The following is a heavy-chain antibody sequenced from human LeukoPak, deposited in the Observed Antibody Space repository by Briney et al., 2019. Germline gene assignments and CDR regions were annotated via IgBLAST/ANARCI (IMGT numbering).Heavy chain of an antibody. J-gene: IGHJ4*02. Sequence: PGGYLRLSCAVSGFTVSGNYMSWIRQGPGKGLEWVSLIYSDDTTLYADSVKGRFTISRDISKNTLYLQMSSLRAEDTAVYYCARRAGGYSHPYDYWGQGVLVTVSS. CDR1: GFTVSGNY. CDR3: ARRAGGYSHPYDY. CDR2: IYSDDTT. V-gene: IGHV3-53*01. D-gene: IGHD4-23*01.